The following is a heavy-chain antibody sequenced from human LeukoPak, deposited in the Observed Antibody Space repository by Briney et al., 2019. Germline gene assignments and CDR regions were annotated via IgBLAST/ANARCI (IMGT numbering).Heavy chain of an antibody. D-gene: IGHD6-6*01. J-gene: IGHJ4*01. CDR3: AKDTLAALAY. CDR1: GFTLDDYA. CDR2: ISGDGGST. V-gene: IGHV3-43*02. Sequence: QPGGSLRLSCVASGFTLDDYAMHSVRQAPGKGLEWVSLISGDGGSTYYADSVKGRFTISRDNSKNSLYLQMNSLRTEDTALYYCAKDTLAALAYWGHGTLVTVSS.